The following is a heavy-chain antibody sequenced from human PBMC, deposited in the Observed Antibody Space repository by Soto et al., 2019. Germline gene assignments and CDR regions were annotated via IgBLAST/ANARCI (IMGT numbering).Heavy chain of an antibody. D-gene: IGHD1-26*01. V-gene: IGHV1-3*05. CDR1: GYTFTSYA. CDR2: INAGNGNT. Sequence: QVQLVQSGAEEKKPGASVKVSCKASGYTFTSYAMHWVRQAPGQRLEWMGWINAGNGNTKYSQKFQGRVTITRDTSASTAYMELSSLRSEDTAVYYCASGSGSYLRGDYWGQGTLVTVSS. J-gene: IGHJ4*02. CDR3: ASGSGSYLRGDY.